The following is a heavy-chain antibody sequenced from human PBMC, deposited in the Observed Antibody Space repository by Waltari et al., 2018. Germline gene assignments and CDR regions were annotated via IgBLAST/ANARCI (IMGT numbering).Heavy chain of an antibody. Sequence: LQLQESGPRLVRPSETLSLICRVSGVSITSNRHYWAWIRQSPGQGLEWIATVSYSGTTYTSPSLKSRVSVSRDTSKNQVSLILGSVTAADMAVYYCATYIGASVGTAAFDVWGQGTMVTVSS. D-gene: IGHD5-12*01. CDR1: GVSITSNRHY. J-gene: IGHJ3*01. CDR2: VSYSGTT. CDR3: ATYIGASVGTAAFDV. V-gene: IGHV4-39*01.